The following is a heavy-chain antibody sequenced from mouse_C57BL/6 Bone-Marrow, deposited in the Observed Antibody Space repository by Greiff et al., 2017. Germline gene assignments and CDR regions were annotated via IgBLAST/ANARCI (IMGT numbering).Heavy chain of an antibody. V-gene: IGHV14-4*01. D-gene: IGHD1-1*01. J-gene: IGHJ4*01. Sequence: VQLKQSGAELVRPGASVKLSCTASGFNIKDDYMHWVKQRPEQGLEWIGWIDPENGDTEYASKFQGKATITADTSSHTAYLQLSSLTSEDTAVYYCTSYYGYAMDYWGQGTSVTVSS. CDR3: TSYYGYAMDY. CDR2: IDPENGDT. CDR1: GFNIKDDY.